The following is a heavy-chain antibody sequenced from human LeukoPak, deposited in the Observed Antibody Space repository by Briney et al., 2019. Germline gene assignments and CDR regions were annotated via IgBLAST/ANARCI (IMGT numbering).Heavy chain of an antibody. V-gene: IGHV4-61*02. Sequence: PSQTLSLTCTVSRGSISSGNYYWSWIRQPAGKGLEWIGRFHTRGSTNYNPSLKSRVTISVDTSKNQFSLKLNSVTAADTAVYYCARVDGSCSGGSCPSGNWFDPWGQGTLVTVSS. CDR3: ARVDGSCSGGSCPSGNWFDP. J-gene: IGHJ5*02. CDR1: RGSISSGNYY. CDR2: FHTRGST. D-gene: IGHD2-15*01.